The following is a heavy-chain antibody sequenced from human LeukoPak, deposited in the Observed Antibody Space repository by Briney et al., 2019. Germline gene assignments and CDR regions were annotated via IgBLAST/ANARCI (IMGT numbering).Heavy chain of an antibody. CDR1: GYTFTSYY. Sequence: ASVKVSCKASGYTFTSYYMHWVRQAPGQGLEWMGIINPSGGSTSYAQKFQGRVTMTRDTSTSTVYMELSSLRSGDTAVYYCASFGYDSSGYYWGAFDYWGQGTLVTVSS. CDR3: ASFGYDSSGYYWGAFDY. D-gene: IGHD3-22*01. V-gene: IGHV1-46*01. CDR2: INPSGGST. J-gene: IGHJ4*02.